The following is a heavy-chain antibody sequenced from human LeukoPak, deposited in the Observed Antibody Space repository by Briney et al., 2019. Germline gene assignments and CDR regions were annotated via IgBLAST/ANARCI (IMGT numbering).Heavy chain of an antibody. V-gene: IGHV1-18*01. J-gene: IGHJ5*02. CDR3: ARDYDILTASPFDP. D-gene: IGHD3-9*01. Sequence: ASVQVSCKASGYTFTSFGISWVRQAPGQGLEWMGWISAYNGNTNYAQKLQGRVTMTTETSTSTAYMELRSLRSDDTAVYYCARDYDILTASPFDPWGQGTLVTVSS. CDR1: GYTFTSFG. CDR2: ISAYNGNT.